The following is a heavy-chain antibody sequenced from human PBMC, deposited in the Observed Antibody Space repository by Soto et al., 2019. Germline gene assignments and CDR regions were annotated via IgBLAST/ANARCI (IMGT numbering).Heavy chain of an antibody. CDR1: GYTFSSYG. J-gene: IGHJ6*02. D-gene: IGHD5-18*01. V-gene: IGHV1-18*01. CDR3: SRTGRETAPRNYYYGMDV. Sequence: GPEVKKPGASVKVSCKASGYTFSSYGISWVRQAPGHGLEWMGWISPYNGNTNYAQKLQGRVTFTTDTSTSTAYMELRSLTFDDTAVYYCSRTGRETAPRNYYYGMDVWGQGTTVTVS. CDR2: ISPYNGNT.